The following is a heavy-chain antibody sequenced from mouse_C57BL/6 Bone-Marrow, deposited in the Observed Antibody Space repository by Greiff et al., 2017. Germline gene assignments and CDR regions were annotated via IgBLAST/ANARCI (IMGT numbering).Heavy chain of an antibody. J-gene: IGHJ1*03. CDR1: GFSLTSYG. Sequence: VKLQESGPGLVQPSQSLSITCTVSGFSLTSYGVHWVRQSPGKGLEWLGVIWRGGSTDYNAAFISRLSISKDNSKCQVFFKMNSLQADDAAIYYCARNDGGSYWYFEGWGTGTTVTVSS. D-gene: IGHD1-1*02. V-gene: IGHV2-2*01. CDR2: IWRGGST. CDR3: ARNDGGSYWYFEG.